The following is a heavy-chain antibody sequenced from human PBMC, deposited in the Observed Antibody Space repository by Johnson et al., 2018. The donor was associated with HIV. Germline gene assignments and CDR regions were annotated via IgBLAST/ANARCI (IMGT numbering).Heavy chain of an antibody. CDR3: AKVPVGAKGPVAFDI. CDR1: GFTFDDYA. CDR2: ISWNSGSI. V-gene: IGHV3-9*01. D-gene: IGHD1-26*01. J-gene: IGHJ3*02. Sequence: VQLVESGGGLVKTGESLRLSCAASGFTFDDYAMHWVRQAPGKGLEWVSGISWNSGSIGYADSVKGRFPISRDNAKNSLYLQMNSLRAEDTALYYCAKVPVGAKGPVAFDIWGQGTMVTVS.